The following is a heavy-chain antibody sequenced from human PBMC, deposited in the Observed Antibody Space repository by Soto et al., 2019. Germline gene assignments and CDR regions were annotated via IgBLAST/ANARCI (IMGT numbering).Heavy chain of an antibody. V-gene: IGHV4-4*02. J-gene: IGHJ4*02. D-gene: IGHD3-10*01. CDR1: GGSISSSNW. CDR2: IYHRGNT. Sequence: QVQLQESGPGLVKPSGTLSLTCAVSGGSISSSNWWSWVRQPPGKGLEWIGEIYHRGNTNYNPSLKSGGTMAVDKSRNQFSLRLSSVTAADTAVYYCASRWGEGRVDYWGQGTLVTVSS. CDR3: ASRWGEGRVDY.